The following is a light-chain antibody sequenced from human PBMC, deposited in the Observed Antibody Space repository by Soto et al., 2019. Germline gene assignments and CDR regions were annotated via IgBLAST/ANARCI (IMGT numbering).Light chain of an antibody. CDR3: QPYNNWPLT. Sequence: EVVMRQSPATLSVSPGECATLSCRASQGIGDTLAWYQHKPGQTPRVLIYDTSTRATGVPTRFSGSRSGAEFTLTINSLQSEDFAVYYCQPYNNWPLTFGGGTKVDIK. CDR2: DTS. CDR1: QGIGDT. V-gene: IGKV3-15*01. J-gene: IGKJ4*01.